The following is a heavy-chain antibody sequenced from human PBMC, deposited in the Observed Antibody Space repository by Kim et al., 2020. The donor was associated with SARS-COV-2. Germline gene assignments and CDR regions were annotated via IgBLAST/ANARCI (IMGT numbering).Heavy chain of an antibody. J-gene: IGHJ3*02. Sequence: SETLSLTCAVYGGSFSGYYWSWIRQPPGKGLEWIGEINHSGSTNYNPSLKSRVTISVDTSKNQFSLKLSSVTAADTAVYYCARAQAGPRYGSGSYYPRENAFDIWGQGTMVTVSS. CDR1: GGSFSGYY. D-gene: IGHD3-10*01. V-gene: IGHV4-34*01. CDR3: ARAQAGPRYGSGSYYPRENAFDI. CDR2: INHSGST.